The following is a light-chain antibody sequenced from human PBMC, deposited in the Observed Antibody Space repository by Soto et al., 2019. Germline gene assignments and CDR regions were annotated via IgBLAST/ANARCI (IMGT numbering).Light chain of an antibody. CDR1: QSIGAW. CDR2: KAS. J-gene: IGKJ3*01. V-gene: IGKV1-5*03. Sequence: DIQMTQSPSTLSASVGDRVTITCRASQSIGAWVTWYQQKPGKAPKLLIYKASTLEGGVPSRFSGSGSGTEFTLTIISLQPHDFATYYCQQYNTNLFTFGPGTKVDIK. CDR3: QQYNTNLFT.